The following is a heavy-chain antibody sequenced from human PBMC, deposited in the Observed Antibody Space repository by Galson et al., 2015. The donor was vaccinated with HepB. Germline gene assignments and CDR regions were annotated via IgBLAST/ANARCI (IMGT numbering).Heavy chain of an antibody. CDR2: ISAYNGNT. Sequence: QSGAEVKKPGASVKVSCKASGYTSTSYGISWVRQAPGQGLEWMGWISAYNGNTNYAQKLQGRVTMTTDTSTSTAYMELRSLRSDDTAVYYCARARMYYYDSSGLAPQGAFDIWGQGTMVTVSS. CDR3: ARARMYYYDSSGLAPQGAFDI. CDR1: GYTSTSYG. J-gene: IGHJ3*02. V-gene: IGHV1-18*04. D-gene: IGHD3-22*01.